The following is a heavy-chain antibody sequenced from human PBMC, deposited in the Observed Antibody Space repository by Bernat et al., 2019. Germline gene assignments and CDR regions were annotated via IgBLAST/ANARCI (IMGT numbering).Heavy chain of an antibody. CDR1: GVTVSSNY. D-gene: IGHD7-27*01. V-gene: IGHV3-30*02. J-gene: IGHJ4*02. CDR3: AKDRANWAVDY. Sequence: VQLVETGGGLIQPGGSLRLSCAASGVTVSSNYMSWARQAPGKGLEWVAFIRFDGSNEYYADSVKGRFTISRDDSKKTLFVHMNSLRAEDTAVYYCAKDRANWAVDYWGQGTLVTVSS. CDR2: IRFDGSNE.